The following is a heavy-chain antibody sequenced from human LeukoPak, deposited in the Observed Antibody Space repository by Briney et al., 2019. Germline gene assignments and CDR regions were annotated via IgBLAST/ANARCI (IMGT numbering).Heavy chain of an antibody. Sequence: SVKVSCKASGGTFSSYAISWVRQAPGQGLEWMGGIIPIFGTANYAQKFQGRVTITTDESTSTAYMELSSLRSEDTAVYYCAKSLSSTSAESYYYYYMDVWGKGTTVTVSS. V-gene: IGHV1-69*05. D-gene: IGHD2-2*01. CDR1: GGTFSSYA. J-gene: IGHJ6*03. CDR3: AKSLSSTSAESYYYYYMDV. CDR2: IIPIFGTA.